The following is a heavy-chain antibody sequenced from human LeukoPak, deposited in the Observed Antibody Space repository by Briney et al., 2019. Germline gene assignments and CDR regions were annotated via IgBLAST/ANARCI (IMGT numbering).Heavy chain of an antibody. D-gene: IGHD1-26*01. CDR2: IIPILGIA. CDR3: ARDRVMGLGATGPRWFDP. V-gene: IGHV1-69*04. J-gene: IGHJ5*02. CDR1: GGTFSSYA. Sequence: GASVKISCKASGGTFSSYAISWVRQAPGQGPEWMGRIIPILGIANYAQKFQGRVTITADKSTSTAYMELSSLRSEDTAVYYCARDRVMGLGATGPRWFDPWGQGTLVTVSS.